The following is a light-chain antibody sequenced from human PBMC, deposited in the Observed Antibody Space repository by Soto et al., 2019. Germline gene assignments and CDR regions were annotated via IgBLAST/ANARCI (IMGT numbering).Light chain of an antibody. V-gene: IGLV2-14*03. J-gene: IGLJ1*01. CDR2: DVT. Sequence: QSVLTQPASVSGSPGQSITISCTGTSSDVGGYNYVSWYQQHPGKAPKLIIHDVTDRPSGVSNRFSGSKSGNTASLTISGFQAEDEADYSCSSYANRAAPYVFGTGTKVTV. CDR3: SSYANRAAPYV. CDR1: SSDVGGYNY.